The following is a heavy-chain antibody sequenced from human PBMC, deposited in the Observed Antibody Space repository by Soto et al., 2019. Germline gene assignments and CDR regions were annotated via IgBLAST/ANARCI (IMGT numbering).Heavy chain of an antibody. D-gene: IGHD2-2*01. CDR2: IYYSGST. V-gene: IGHV4-59*01. J-gene: IGHJ6*03. CDR3: AIVNDCSSTSCYYYYYYYYMDV. Sequence: PSETLSLTCTVSGGSISSYYWSWIRQPPGKGLEWIGYIYYSGSTNYNPSLKSRVTISVDTSKNQFSLKLSSVTAADTAVYYCAIVNDCSSTSCYYYYYYYYMDVWGKGTTVTVSS. CDR1: GGSISSYY.